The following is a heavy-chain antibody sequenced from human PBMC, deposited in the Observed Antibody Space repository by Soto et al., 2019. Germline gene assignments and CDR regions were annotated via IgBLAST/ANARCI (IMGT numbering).Heavy chain of an antibody. CDR2: VSPSGSNT. Sequence: GGSLRLSCAVSGFIFSNYPMSWVRQAPGKGLEWVPSVSPSGSNTYYADAVKGRFTMSRDNSENRLHLQVNSLRAEDTAVYFCARRDNSGWYSLDYWGQGTLVTVSS. CDR1: GFIFSNYP. CDR3: ARRDNSGWYSLDY. V-gene: IGHV3-23*01. J-gene: IGHJ4*02. D-gene: IGHD6-19*01.